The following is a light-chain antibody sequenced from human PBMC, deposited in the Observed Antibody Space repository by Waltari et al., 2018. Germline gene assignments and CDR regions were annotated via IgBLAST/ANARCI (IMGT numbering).Light chain of an antibody. Sequence: SSELIQDPAVSVAMGQKVRTPCKEDSFRSYYASWYQQRPGQPPILVIYDKDNRPSGVPDRFSGSSSHNTASLTITGAQAEDEASYYCHSRDASGVGGSFGGGTKLTVL. CDR2: DKD. J-gene: IGLJ2*01. CDR3: HSRDASGVGGS. CDR1: SFRSYY. V-gene: IGLV3-19*01.